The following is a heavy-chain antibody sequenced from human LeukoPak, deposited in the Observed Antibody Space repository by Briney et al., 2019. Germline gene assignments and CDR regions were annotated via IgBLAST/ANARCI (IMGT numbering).Heavy chain of an antibody. D-gene: IGHD3-16*02. CDR1: GFTVSSNY. Sequence: GGSLRLSCAASGFTVSSNYMSWVRQAPGKGLEWVSVIYSGGSTYYADSVKGRFTISRDNSKNTLYLQMNSLRDEDTAIYYCAMSYYDYVWGSYPNWGQGTLVTVSS. V-gene: IGHV3-53*01. CDR2: IYSGGST. CDR3: AMSYYDYVWGSYPN. J-gene: IGHJ4*02.